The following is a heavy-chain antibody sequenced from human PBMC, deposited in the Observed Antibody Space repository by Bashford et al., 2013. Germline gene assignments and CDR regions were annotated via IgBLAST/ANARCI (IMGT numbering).Heavy chain of an antibody. CDR1: GFTFGSYA. D-gene: IGHD6-19*01. CDR2: ITATGGET. V-gene: IGHV3-23*01. CDR3: ASDPTPFKYSVAGTDY. J-gene: IGHJ4*02. Sequence: GGPLRLSCAASGFTFGSYALSWVRQTPGKGLEWLSAITATGGETNYAESVKGRFTISRDNAKNSLYLQMNSLRAEDTAVYYCASDPTPFKYSVAGTDYWGQGTLVTVSS.